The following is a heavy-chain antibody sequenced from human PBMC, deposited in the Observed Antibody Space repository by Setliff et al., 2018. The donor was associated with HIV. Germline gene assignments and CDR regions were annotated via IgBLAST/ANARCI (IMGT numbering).Heavy chain of an antibody. V-gene: IGHV1-46*01. Sequence: GASVKVSCKASGYIFTTYYMHWVRLAPGQGLEWMGAINPSGGSTRYAQKFQGRVTMTRDTSTSTVYMELSSLRSEDTAVYYCARDLSISNPYYDILTGPGVYWGQGTLVTVSS. CDR1: GYIFTTYY. J-gene: IGHJ4*02. CDR3: ARDLSISNPYYDILTGPGVY. D-gene: IGHD3-9*01. CDR2: INPSGGST.